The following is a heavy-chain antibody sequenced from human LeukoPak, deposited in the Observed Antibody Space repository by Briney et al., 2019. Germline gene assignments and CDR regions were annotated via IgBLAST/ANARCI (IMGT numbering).Heavy chain of an antibody. D-gene: IGHD4-17*01. V-gene: IGHV4-39*01. CDR1: GDSISSSDYY. J-gene: IGHJ4*02. CDR2: FYYSGNT. Sequence: KPSETLSLTCTVSGDSISSSDYYWGWIRQPPGKGLEWIGSFYYSGNTYYNPSLKSRVSISVDPSKNQLSLKLSSVSAADTAVYYCARHFFGDYVFANWGQGTLVTVSS. CDR3: ARHFFGDYVFAN.